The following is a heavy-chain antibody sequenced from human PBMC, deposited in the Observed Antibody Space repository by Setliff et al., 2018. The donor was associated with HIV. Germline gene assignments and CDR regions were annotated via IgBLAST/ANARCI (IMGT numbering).Heavy chain of an antibody. CDR3: ATDPGYSSTWYSESFQH. V-gene: IGHV1-24*01. D-gene: IGHD6-13*01. CDR2: FDPEDGET. CDR1: GYTLTELS. J-gene: IGHJ1*01. Sequence: ASVKVSCKISGYTLTELSIHWVRQAPGKGLEWMANFDPEDGETFYAQKFQGRLTMTEDASTDTAYMELSSLRSDDTAMYYCATDPGYSSTWYSESFQHWGQGTEVTVSS.